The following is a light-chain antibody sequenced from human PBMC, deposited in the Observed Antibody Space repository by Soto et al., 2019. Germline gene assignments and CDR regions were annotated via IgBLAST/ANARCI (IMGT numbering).Light chain of an antibody. J-gene: IGKJ1*01. V-gene: IGKV1-6*02. CDR3: LQDYNYPRT. CDR2: AAS. CDR1: QGIRND. Sequence: AIQLTQSPSSLSASVGDRVTITCRASQGIRNDLGWYQQKPGKAPKLLIYAASTLQTGVPSRFSGSGSGTDFTLTINSLQPEDFANYYCLQDYNYPRTFGQGTKVEIK.